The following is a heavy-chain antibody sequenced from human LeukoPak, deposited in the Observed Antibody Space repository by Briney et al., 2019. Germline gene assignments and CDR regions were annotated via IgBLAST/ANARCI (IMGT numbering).Heavy chain of an antibody. CDR1: GFTFSSYE. V-gene: IGHV3-48*03. Sequence: GSLRLSCAASGFTFSSYEMNWVRQAPGKGLEWVSYISSSGSTIYYADSVKGRFTISRDNAKNSLYLQMNSLRAEATAVYYCARLPGGNSDPWFDPWDQGPVVIVSS. CDR3: ARLPGGNSDPWFDP. D-gene: IGHD4-23*01. J-gene: IGHJ5*02. CDR2: ISSSGSTI.